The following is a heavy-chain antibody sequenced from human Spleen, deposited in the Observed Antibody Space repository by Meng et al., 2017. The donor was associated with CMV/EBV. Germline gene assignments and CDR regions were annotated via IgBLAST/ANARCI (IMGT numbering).Heavy chain of an antibody. Sequence: YSWSWIRQPPGKGLQWIGEITPSGSPNYNPSLKSRVTISVDTSKNQFSLRLTSVTAADTAVYYCARGPYAVATGYCSSTSCRRLYFQHWGQGTLVTVSS. CDR2: ITPSGSP. CDR3: ARGPYAVATGYCSSTSCRRLYFQH. CDR1: YS. D-gene: IGHD2-2*01. V-gene: IGHV4-34*01. J-gene: IGHJ1*01.